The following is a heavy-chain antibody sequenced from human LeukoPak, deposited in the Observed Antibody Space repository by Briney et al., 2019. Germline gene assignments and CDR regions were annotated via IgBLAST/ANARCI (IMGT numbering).Heavy chain of an antibody. CDR3: ARLEGYCSGGSCPFDY. J-gene: IGHJ4*02. D-gene: IGHD2-15*01. Sequence: SGTLSLTCAVSGGSISSSNWWSWVRQPPGKGLEWIGEIYHSGSTNYNPSLKSRVTISADKSKNQFSLKLSSVTAADTAVYYCARLEGYCSGGSCPFDYWGQGTLVTVSS. V-gene: IGHV4-4*02. CDR1: GGSISSSNW. CDR2: IYHSGST.